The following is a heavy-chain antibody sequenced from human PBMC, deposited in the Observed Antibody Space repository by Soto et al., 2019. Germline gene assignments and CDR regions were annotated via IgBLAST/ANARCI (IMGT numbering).Heavy chain of an antibody. Sequence: SETLSLTCTVSGGSISGRCWSWVRQSPGKGLEWIGYFCYTGSTNYNPSLKSRVTISVDRSKTQCSLKLTSVTAAGTAVYYCAKSRYDSSGYYIIDHWGQGTLVTVSS. CDR2: FCYTGST. V-gene: IGHV4-59*01. CDR1: GGSISGRC. D-gene: IGHD3-22*01. CDR3: AKSRYDSSGYYIIDH. J-gene: IGHJ5*02.